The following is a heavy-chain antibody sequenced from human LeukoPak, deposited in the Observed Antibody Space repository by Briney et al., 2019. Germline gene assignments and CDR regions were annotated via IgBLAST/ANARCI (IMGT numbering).Heavy chain of an antibody. CDR1: GLTFSSYS. V-gene: IGHV3-48*04. CDR2: ISSSSDTI. J-gene: IGHJ4*02. D-gene: IGHD3-22*01. CDR3: AKEADTIIVLKRYLDY. Sequence: GGSLRLSCAASGLTFSSYSMNWVRQAPGKGLEWVSYISSSSDTIYYADSVKGRFTISRDNAKNSLYLQMNSLRAEDTAVYYCAKEADTIIVLKRYLDYWGQGTLVTVSS.